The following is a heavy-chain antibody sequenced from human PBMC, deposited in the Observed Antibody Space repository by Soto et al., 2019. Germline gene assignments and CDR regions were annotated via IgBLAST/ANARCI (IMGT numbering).Heavy chain of an antibody. Sequence: QVQLVQSGAEVKKPGASVKVSCKASGYTFTSYGISWVRQAPGQGLEWMGWISAYNGNTNYAQKLQGRVTMTTDTSPIPAYMELRGLRSVDTAVYYYAIHEYYDMPSSRMVVWGQRTTVTVSS. CDR3: AIHEYYDMPSSRMVV. D-gene: IGHD3-9*01. CDR2: ISAYNGNT. V-gene: IGHV1-18*01. CDR1: GYTFTSYG. J-gene: IGHJ6*02.